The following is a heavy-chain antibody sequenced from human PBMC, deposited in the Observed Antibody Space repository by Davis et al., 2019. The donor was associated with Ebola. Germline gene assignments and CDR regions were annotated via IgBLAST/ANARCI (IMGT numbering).Heavy chain of an antibody. Sequence: KVSCKGYGFSFTTYWIGWVRQMPGKGLEWMGIIYPGDSHTRYSPYFQGQVTISAEKSIGTAYLQWSSLKASDTAIYSCARRSVRERYMSSSQQDHYYSMDVWGQGTTVTVSS. CDR2: IYPGDSHT. CDR1: GFSFTTYW. D-gene: IGHD6-6*01. J-gene: IGHJ6*02. V-gene: IGHV5-51*01. CDR3: ARRSVRERYMSSSQQDHYYSMDV.